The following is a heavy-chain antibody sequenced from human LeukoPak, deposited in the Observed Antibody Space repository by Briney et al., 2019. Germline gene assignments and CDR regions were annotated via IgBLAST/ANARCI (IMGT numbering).Heavy chain of an antibody. J-gene: IGHJ6*03. CDR1: GFTFSSYE. Sequence: GGSLRLSCAASGFTFSSYEMNWVRQAPGKGLEWVSYISSSGSTIYYADSVKGRFTISRDNAKNSLYLQMNSLRAEDTAVYYCARLYSSSWASYYYYMDVWGKGTTVTVSS. V-gene: IGHV3-48*03. CDR3: ARLYSSSWASYYYYMDV. D-gene: IGHD6-13*01. CDR2: ISSSGSTI.